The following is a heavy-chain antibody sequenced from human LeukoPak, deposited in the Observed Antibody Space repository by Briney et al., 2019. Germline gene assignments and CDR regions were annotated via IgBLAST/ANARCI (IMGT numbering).Heavy chain of an antibody. V-gene: IGHV3-21*01. CDR2: ISSSSSYI. Sequence: PGGSLRLSCAASGFTFSSYSMNWVRQAPGKGLEWVSSISSSSSYIYYADSVKGRFTISRDNAKNSLYLQMNSLRAEDTAVYYCARAPPYNWNDKYNWFDPWGQGTLVTVSS. J-gene: IGHJ5*02. CDR1: GFTFSSYS. CDR3: ARAPPYNWNDKYNWFDP. D-gene: IGHD1-20*01.